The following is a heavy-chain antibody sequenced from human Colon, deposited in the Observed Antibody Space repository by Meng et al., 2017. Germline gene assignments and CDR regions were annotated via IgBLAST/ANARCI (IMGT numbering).Heavy chain of an antibody. Sequence: SVKVSCKASGGTFSSYAISWVRQAPGQGLEWMGGIIPIFGTANYAQKFQGRVTITTDESTSTAYMELSSLRSEDTAVHYCARGRRYCSGGSCSSDWFDPWGQGTLVTVSS. CDR1: GGTFSSYA. CDR3: ARGRRYCSGGSCSSDWFDP. J-gene: IGHJ5*02. V-gene: IGHV1-69*05. D-gene: IGHD2-15*01. CDR2: IIPIFGTA.